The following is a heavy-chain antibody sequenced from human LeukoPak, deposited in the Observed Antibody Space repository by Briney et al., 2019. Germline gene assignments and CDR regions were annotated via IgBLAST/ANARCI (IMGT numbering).Heavy chain of an antibody. CDR2: INPNSGGT. V-gene: IGHV1-2*02. J-gene: IGHJ4*02. D-gene: IGHD3-22*01. CDR1: GYTFTSYY. Sequence: ASVKVSCKASGYTFTSYYMHWVRQAPGQGLEWMGWINPNSGGTKYAQKFQGRVTMTRDTSITTAYMELSRLRSDDTAMYYCARHLYYYDTSGYYDYWGQGTLVTVSS. CDR3: ARHLYYYDTSGYYDY.